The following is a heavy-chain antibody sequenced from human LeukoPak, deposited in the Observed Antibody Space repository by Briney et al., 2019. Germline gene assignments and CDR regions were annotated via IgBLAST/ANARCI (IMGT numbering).Heavy chain of an antibody. CDR2: LSANGGTT. Sequence: GGSLRLSCSAPGFIISDYAMHWVRQAPGKGLEYVSALSANGGTTYYADSVKGRFTISRDTSKNTLYLQMSSLRAEDTAMYHCVKDLYKGDSASWYFFHYWGQGTLVTVSS. J-gene: IGHJ4*02. D-gene: IGHD2-2*01. CDR3: VKDLYKGDSASWYFFHY. V-gene: IGHV3-64D*06. CDR1: GFIISDYA.